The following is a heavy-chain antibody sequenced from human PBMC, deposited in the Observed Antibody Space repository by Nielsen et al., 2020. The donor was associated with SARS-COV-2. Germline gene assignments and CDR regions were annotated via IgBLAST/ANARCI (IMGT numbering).Heavy chain of an antibody. V-gene: IGHV3-66*01. CDR3: ARGGDSSGYRDY. Sequence: GESLKISCAASGFTVSSNYMSWVRQAPGKGLEWVSVIYSGGSTYYADSVKGRFTISRDNSKNTLYLQMNSLRAEDTAVYYYARGGDSSGYRDYWGQGTLVTVSS. CDR2: IYSGGST. D-gene: IGHD3-22*01. J-gene: IGHJ4*02. CDR1: GFTVSSNY.